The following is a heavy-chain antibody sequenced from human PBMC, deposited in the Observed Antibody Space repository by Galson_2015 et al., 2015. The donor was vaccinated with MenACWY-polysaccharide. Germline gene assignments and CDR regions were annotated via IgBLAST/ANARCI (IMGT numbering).Heavy chain of an antibody. D-gene: IGHD4/OR15-4a*01. CDR3: AERAPMVTSLSYGMDV. Sequence: SLRLSCAASGFTFSSYAMSWVRQAPGKGLDWVSAISGSGSTTYYADSVKGRFAISRDNSKNTLYLQMSSLRAEDTAVYYCAERAPMVTSLSYGMDVWGQGTTVTVSS. CDR2: ISGSGSTT. CDR1: GFTFSSYA. V-gene: IGHV3-23*01. J-gene: IGHJ6*02.